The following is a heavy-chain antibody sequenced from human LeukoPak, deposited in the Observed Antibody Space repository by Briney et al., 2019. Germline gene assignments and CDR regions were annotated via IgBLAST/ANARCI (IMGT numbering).Heavy chain of an antibody. CDR2: IYPGDSDT. Sequence: GEFLKISCKGSGYNFTRYWIGWVRQMPGKGLEWMAIIYPGDSDTRYSPSFQGQVTISADKSISTAYLQWSSLKASDIAMYYCARSGGYWDAFDIWGQGTMVTVSS. V-gene: IGHV5-51*01. CDR1: GYNFTRYW. CDR3: ARSGGYWDAFDI. D-gene: IGHD1-26*01. J-gene: IGHJ3*02.